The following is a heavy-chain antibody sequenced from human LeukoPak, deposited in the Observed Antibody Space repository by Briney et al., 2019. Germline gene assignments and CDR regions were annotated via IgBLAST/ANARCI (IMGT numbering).Heavy chain of an antibody. Sequence: GGSLRLSCAASGFTFSNYWMNWVRQAPGKGLEWVANIKQGGSEKYYVDSVKGRFTISGDNAKNSLYLQMNSLRAEDTAVYYCARDAYSSGWTPFDYWGQGTLVTVSS. D-gene: IGHD6-19*01. CDR1: GFTFSNYW. V-gene: IGHV3-7*01. CDR2: IKQGGSEK. CDR3: ARDAYSSGWTPFDY. J-gene: IGHJ4*02.